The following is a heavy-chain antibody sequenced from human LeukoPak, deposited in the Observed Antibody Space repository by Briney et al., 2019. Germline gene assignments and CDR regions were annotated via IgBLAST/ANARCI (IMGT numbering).Heavy chain of an antibody. D-gene: IGHD6-13*01. CDR3: ARDANIAAAIYYGMDV. V-gene: IGHV3-23*01. J-gene: IGHJ6*02. Sequence: PGGSLRLSCAASGFTFSSYAMSWVRQAPGKGLEWVSAISGSGGSTYYADSVKGRFTTSRDNSKNTLYLQMNSLRAEDTAVYYCARDANIAAAIYYGMDVWGQGTTVTVSS. CDR2: ISGSGGST. CDR1: GFTFSSYA.